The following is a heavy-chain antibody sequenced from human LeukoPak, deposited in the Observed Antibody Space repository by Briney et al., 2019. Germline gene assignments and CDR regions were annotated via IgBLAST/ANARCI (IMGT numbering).Heavy chain of an antibody. Sequence: ASVKVSCKTSGYTFSNYGISWVRQAPGQGLEWMGGIIPIFGTANYAQKFQGRVTITTDESTSTAYMELSSLRSEDTAVYYCASPGGQLLEGYFDYWGQGTLVTVSS. CDR3: ASPGGQLLEGYFDY. V-gene: IGHV1-69*05. CDR1: GYTFSNYG. CDR2: IIPIFGTA. D-gene: IGHD2-2*01. J-gene: IGHJ4*02.